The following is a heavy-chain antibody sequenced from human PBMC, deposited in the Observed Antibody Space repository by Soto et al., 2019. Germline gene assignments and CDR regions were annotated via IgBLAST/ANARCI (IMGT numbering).Heavy chain of an antibody. V-gene: IGHV4-34*01. CDR3: ARDRRYYHFWSGYQDERPYGMDV. Sequence: WETLSLTCAVYGGSFSSYYWTWIRQAPGKGLEWIGEINHSGGTNYNSSLKSRVTISVDTSKNQFSLILYSVTAADTAVYYCARDRRYYHFWSGYQDERPYGMDVWGHGTTVTVS. J-gene: IGHJ6*02. CDR1: GGSFSSYY. D-gene: IGHD3-3*02. CDR2: INHSGGT.